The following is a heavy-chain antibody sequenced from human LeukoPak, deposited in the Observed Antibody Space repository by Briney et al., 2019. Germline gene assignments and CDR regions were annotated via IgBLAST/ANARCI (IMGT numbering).Heavy chain of an antibody. D-gene: IGHD2-15*01. CDR1: GFTFSSYA. CDR3: AKVTRVVVGATGRNYGMDV. CDR2: ISGSGGST. Sequence: GGSLRLSCAASGFTFSSYAMSWIRQAPGKGLEWVSAISGSGGSTYYADSVKGRFTISRDNSKNTLYMQMNSLRAEDTAVYYCAKVTRVVVGATGRNYGMDVWGQGTTVTVS. J-gene: IGHJ6*02. V-gene: IGHV3-23*01.